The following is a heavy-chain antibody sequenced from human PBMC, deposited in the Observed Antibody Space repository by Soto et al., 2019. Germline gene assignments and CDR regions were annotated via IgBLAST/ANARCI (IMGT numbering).Heavy chain of an antibody. Sequence: PSETLSLACTVSGGSISSGGYYWSWIRQHPGKGLEWIGYIYYSGSTYYNPSLKSRVTISVDTSKNQFSLKLSSVTAADTAVYYCASGAARRFDYWGQGTLVTVSS. J-gene: IGHJ4*02. CDR1: GGSISSGGYY. CDR3: ASGAARRFDY. V-gene: IGHV4-31*03. D-gene: IGHD6-6*01. CDR2: IYYSGST.